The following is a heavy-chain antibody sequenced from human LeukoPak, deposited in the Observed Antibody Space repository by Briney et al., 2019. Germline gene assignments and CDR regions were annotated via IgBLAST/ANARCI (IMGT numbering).Heavy chain of an antibody. CDR1: GGSISGSSYY. Sequence: PSETLSLTCTVSGGSISGSSYYWGWIRQPPGKGLEWIGSIYYSGSTYNNPSLKSRVTISVDTSKNQFSLKLNSVTATDTAVYYCARHHGPWGQGTLVTVSS. V-gene: IGHV4-39*01. CDR2: IYYSGST. J-gene: IGHJ4*02. CDR3: ARHHGP.